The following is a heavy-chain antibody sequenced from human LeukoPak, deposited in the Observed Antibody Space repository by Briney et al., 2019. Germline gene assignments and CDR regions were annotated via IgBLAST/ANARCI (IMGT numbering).Heavy chain of an antibody. CDR3: ASGTVGDYALDY. V-gene: IGHV3-21*01. D-gene: IGHD4-17*01. CDR1: GLTFSRYN. Sequence: GSLRLSCAASGLTFSRYNMNWVRQAPGKGLEWVSSIGTSSNNIYYTDSVKGRFTISRDNAKNSLYLQVDSLRVEDTAVYFCASGTVGDYALDYWGQGTLVTVSS. J-gene: IGHJ4*02. CDR2: IGTSSNNI.